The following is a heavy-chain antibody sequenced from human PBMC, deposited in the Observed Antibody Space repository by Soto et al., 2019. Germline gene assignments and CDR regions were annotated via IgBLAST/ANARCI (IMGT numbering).Heavy chain of an antibody. CDR3: ATDQYCSGGSCYGYFDL. J-gene: IGHJ2*01. Sequence: ASVKVSCKVSGYTLTELSMHWVRQAPGKGLEWMGGFDPEDGETIYAQKFQGRVTMTEGTSTDTAYMGLSSLRSEDTAVYYCATDQYCSGGSCYGYFDLWGRGTLVTVSS. CDR2: FDPEDGET. V-gene: IGHV1-24*01. CDR1: GYTLTELS. D-gene: IGHD2-15*01.